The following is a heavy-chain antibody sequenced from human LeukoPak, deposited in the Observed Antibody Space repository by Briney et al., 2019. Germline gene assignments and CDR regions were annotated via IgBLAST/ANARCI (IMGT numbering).Heavy chain of an antibody. Sequence: GSLRLSCAASGFTFSSYAMHWVRQAPGKGLEWVAVISYDGSNKYYADSVEGRFTISRDSTKNSLYLQMNSLRAEDTAVYYCARAYSPPWITASYAFDTWGQGTMVTVSS. J-gene: IGHJ3*02. CDR3: ARAYSPPWITASYAFDT. CDR1: GFTFSSYA. CDR2: ISYDGSNK. D-gene: IGHD5-12*01. V-gene: IGHV3-30-3*01.